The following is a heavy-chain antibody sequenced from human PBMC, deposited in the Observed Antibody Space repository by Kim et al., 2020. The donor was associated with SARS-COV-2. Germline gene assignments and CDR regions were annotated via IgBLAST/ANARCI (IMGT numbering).Heavy chain of an antibody. CDR3: ARGDTVVASRSYYAMDV. J-gene: IGHJ6*02. CDR2: ISPDSGGT. V-gene: IGHV1-2*02. D-gene: IGHD5-18*01. CDR1: GYTFTDYF. Sequence: ASVKVSCKASGYTFTDYFIHWVRQAPGQGLEWVAWISPDSGGTNYAQKFQDRVTMTRDTSINTTYMELRSLRSDDTAAYFCARGDTVVASRSYYAMDVWGQGTTVTVSS.